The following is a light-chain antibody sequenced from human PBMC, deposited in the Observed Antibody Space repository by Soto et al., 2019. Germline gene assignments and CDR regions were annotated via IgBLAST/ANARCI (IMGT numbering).Light chain of an antibody. J-gene: IGLJ1*01. Sequence: QSVLTQPASVCGSPGQSITISCTGTSSDVGGSNYVSWYQQHPGKAPKLMIYDVSNRPSGVSNRFSGSKSGNTASLPISGLQAEDEGDYYCSSYTSSSAYVFGTGTKLTVL. V-gene: IGLV2-14*01. CDR1: SSDVGGSNY. CDR2: DVS. CDR3: SSYTSSSAYV.